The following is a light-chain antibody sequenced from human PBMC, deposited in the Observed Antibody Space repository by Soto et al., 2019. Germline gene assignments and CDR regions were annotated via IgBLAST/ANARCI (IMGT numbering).Light chain of an antibody. CDR3: QQYYNWPPMYT. J-gene: IGKJ2*01. V-gene: IGKV3-15*01. Sequence: EMVMTQSPATLSVSPGERATLSCRASQSVSTNLAWYQHKPGQPPRLLFYDASTRATGIPARFSGSASGTEFTLTIGSLQSEDFAVYYCQQYYNWPPMYTFGQGTKLEIK. CDR2: DAS. CDR1: QSVSTN.